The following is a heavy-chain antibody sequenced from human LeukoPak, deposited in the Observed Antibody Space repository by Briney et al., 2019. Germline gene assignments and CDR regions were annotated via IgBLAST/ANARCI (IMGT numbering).Heavy chain of an antibody. J-gene: IGHJ4*02. D-gene: IGHD6-13*01. CDR2: INPKNAGT. CDR3: ARTLYIAAVPGGFGY. V-gene: IGHV1-2*02. CDR1: GYTFTSYY. Sequence: GASVKVSCKASGYTFTSYYMHWVRQAPGQGLEWMGWINPKNAGTNFAQRFQGRVTMTRDTSISTVYMELSRLRSDDTALYYCARTLYIAAVPGGFGYWGQGSLVTVSS.